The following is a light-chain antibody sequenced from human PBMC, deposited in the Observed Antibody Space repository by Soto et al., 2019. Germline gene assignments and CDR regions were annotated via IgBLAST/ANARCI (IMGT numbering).Light chain of an antibody. CDR1: QGIINY. CDR2: GAS. CDR3: QQLYTYPIT. Sequence: DVQLTQSPSFLSASVGDIVTITFRASQGIINYLAWYQQIPGKAPKLLIYGASTLHSGVPSRFSGSGSGPEFTFTISSLQPEDFATYYCQQLYTYPITFGQGTRLEIK. J-gene: IGKJ5*01. V-gene: IGKV1-9*01.